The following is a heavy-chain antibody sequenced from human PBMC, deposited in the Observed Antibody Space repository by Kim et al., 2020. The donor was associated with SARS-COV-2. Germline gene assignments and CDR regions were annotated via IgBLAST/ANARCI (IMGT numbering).Heavy chain of an antibody. J-gene: IGHJ4*02. V-gene: IGHV4-59*08. Sequence: NYNPSLKSRVTISVDTSKNQFSRKLSSVTAADTAVYYCARRRITIFAFDYWGQGTLVTVSS. CDR3: ARRRITIFAFDY. D-gene: IGHD3-9*01.